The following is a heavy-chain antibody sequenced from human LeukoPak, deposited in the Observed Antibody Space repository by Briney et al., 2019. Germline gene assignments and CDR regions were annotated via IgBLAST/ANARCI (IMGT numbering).Heavy chain of an antibody. CDR3: ARAENLEWLFWFDP. D-gene: IGHD3-3*01. Sequence: ASVTVSFKASGYTFTSYGISWVRQAPGQGLEWMGWISAYNGNTNYAQKLQGRVTMTTDTSTSTAYMELRSLRSDDTAVYYCARAENLEWLFWFDPWGQGTLVTVSS. V-gene: IGHV1-18*01. CDR1: GYTFTSYG. J-gene: IGHJ5*02. CDR2: ISAYNGNT.